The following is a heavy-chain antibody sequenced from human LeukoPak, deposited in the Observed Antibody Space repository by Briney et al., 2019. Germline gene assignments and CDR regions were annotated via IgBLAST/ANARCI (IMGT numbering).Heavy chain of an antibody. CDR3: ARGRRWYYYDSSGYSYYFDY. J-gene: IGHJ4*02. V-gene: IGHV4-34*01. CDR1: GGSFSGYY. CDR2: INHSGST. Sequence: SETLSLTCAVYGGSFSGYYWSWIRQPPGKGLEWIGEINHSGSTNYNPSLKSRVTISVDTSKNQFSLKLSSVTAADTAVYYCARGRRWYYYDSSGYSYYFDYWGQGTLVTVSS. D-gene: IGHD3-22*01.